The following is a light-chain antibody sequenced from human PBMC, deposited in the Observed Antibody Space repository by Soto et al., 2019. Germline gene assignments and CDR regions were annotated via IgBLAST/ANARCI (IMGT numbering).Light chain of an antibody. J-gene: IGKJ1*01. Sequence: DIVMTQSPDSLAVSLGERAIINCKSSQSVLDRSNNKNYLTWYQQQPGQPPKPLIYWASTREIGVPDRFSGSGSGTDFTLTISSLQAEDVALYYCQQYYAIPRTFGQGTKVEIK. CDR2: WAS. CDR3: QQYYAIPRT. CDR1: QSVLDRSNNKNY. V-gene: IGKV4-1*01.